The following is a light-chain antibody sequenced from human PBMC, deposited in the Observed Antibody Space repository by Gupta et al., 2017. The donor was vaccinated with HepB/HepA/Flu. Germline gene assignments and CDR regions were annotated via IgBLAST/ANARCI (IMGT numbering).Light chain of an antibody. J-gene: IGKJ1*01. V-gene: IGKV3-11*01. CDR2: YPI. Sequence: EIVLTQSPATLSLSPGERATLSCRASQSVSNYLAWYQQKPGQAPRLLIYYPINRATSIPARCSGSGAWTDFIPTNSSREPEEFAVYYFQQRSNWPPETFGQGTKVEIK. CDR1: QSVSNY. CDR3: QQRSNWPPET.